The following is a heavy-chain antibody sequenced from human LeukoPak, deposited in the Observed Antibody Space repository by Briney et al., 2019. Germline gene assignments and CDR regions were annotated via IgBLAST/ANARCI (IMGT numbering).Heavy chain of an antibody. V-gene: IGHV4-34*01. J-gene: IGHJ3*02. CDR2: INHSGST. CDR3: AREKNIVVVTAFDAFDI. D-gene: IGHD2-21*02. Sequence: PSETLSLTCAVYGGSFSGYYWSWIRQPPGKGLEWIGEINHSGSTNYNPSLKSRVTISVDTSKNQFSLKLSSVTAADTAVYYCAREKNIVVVTAFDAFDIWGQRTMVTVSS. CDR1: GGSFSGYY.